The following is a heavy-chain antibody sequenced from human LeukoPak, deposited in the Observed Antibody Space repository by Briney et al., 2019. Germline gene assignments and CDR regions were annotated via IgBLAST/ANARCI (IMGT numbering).Heavy chain of an antibody. Sequence: SETLSLTCTVSGGSISSYYWSWIRQPPGKGLEWIGYIYYSGSTNYNPSLKSRVTISVDTSKNQFSLKLSSVTAADTAVYYCARGRRHFYYYYYMDVWGKGTTVTISS. CDR1: GGSISSYY. D-gene: IGHD6-25*01. V-gene: IGHV4-59*01. CDR3: ARGRRHFYYYYYMDV. CDR2: IYYSGST. J-gene: IGHJ6*03.